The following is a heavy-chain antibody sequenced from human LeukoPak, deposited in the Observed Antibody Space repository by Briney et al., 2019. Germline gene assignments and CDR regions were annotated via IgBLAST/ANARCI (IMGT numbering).Heavy chain of an antibody. V-gene: IGHV4-34*01. CDR3: ARSSTAMVNDY. CDR1: GGSFSGYY. D-gene: IGHD5-18*01. J-gene: IGHJ4*02. CDR2: INHSGST. Sequence: SETLCLTCAVYGGSFSGYYWSRIRQPPGKGLEWIGEINHSGSTNYNPSLKSRVTISVDTSKNQFSLKLSSVTAADTAVYYCARSSTAMVNDYWGQGTLVTVSS.